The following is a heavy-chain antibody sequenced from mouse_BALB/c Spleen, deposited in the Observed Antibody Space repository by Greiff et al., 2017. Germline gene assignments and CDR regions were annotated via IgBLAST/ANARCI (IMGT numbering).Heavy chain of an antibody. J-gene: IGHJ4*01. CDR2: ISDGGSYT. CDR1: GFTFSDYY. CDR3: ARTITTADYYAMDY. Sequence: EVKLEESGGGLVKPGGSLKLSCAASGFTFSDYYMYWVRQTPEKRLEWVATISDGGSYTYYPDSVKGRFTISRDNAKNNLYLQMSSLKSEDTAMYYCARTITTADYYAMDYWGQGTSVTVSS. D-gene: IGHD2-4*01. V-gene: IGHV5-4*02.